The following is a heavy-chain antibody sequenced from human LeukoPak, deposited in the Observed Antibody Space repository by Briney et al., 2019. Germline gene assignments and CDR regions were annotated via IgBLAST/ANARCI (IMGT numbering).Heavy chain of an antibody. V-gene: IGHV3-21*01. J-gene: IGHJ4*02. D-gene: IGHD5/OR15-5a*01. CDR2: ISNSSSYI. CDR1: GFTFNNYS. Sequence: PGGSLRLSCAASGFTFNNYSMNWVRQAPGKGLEWVSSISNSSSYIYYADSVKGRFTISRDNAKNSLYLQMNSLRAEDTAVYYCARDLNSVYDQTREFDYWGQGTLVTVSS. CDR3: ARDLNSVYDQTREFDY.